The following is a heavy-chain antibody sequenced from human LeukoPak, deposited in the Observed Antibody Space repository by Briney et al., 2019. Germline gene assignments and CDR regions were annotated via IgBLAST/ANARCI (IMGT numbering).Heavy chain of an antibody. CDR2: IYYSGST. CDR3: ARLNPYYDILTGYYTSIDY. D-gene: IGHD3-9*01. V-gene: IGHV4-59*12. J-gene: IGHJ4*02. CDR1: GGSFSGYY. Sequence: SETLSLTCAVYGGSFSGYYWSWIRQPPGKGLEWIGYIYYSGSTNYNPSLKSRVTISVDTSKNQFSLKLSSVTAADTAVYYCARLNPYYDILTGYYTSIDYWGQGTLVTVSS.